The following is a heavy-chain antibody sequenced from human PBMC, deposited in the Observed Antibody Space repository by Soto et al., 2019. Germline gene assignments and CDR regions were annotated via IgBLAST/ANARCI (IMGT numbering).Heavy chain of an antibody. Sequence: QVQLVESGGGVIQPGTSLSLSCGSSGFTFRSFGMYWVRQAPGKGLEWVAVVSYDGNHKYYADSVKGRFTVSRDNAKNXLYLQMNSLIGEDTAVYYCAKAVGQQLVLNYGMDVWGQGTTVTVSS. J-gene: IGHJ6*02. V-gene: IGHV3-30*18. CDR3: AKAVGQQLVLNYGMDV. D-gene: IGHD6-13*01. CDR1: GFTFRSFG. CDR2: VSYDGNHK.